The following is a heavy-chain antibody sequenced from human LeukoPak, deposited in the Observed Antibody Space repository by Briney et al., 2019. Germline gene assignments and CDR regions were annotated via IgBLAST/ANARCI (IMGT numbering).Heavy chain of an antibody. Sequence: PGGSLRLSCAASGFTFSSYGVHWVRQAPGKGLEWVAVISYDGSNKYYADSVKGRFTISRDNSKNTLYLQMNSLRAEDTAVYYCAKTPYDSSGYDYWGQGTLVTVSS. CDR1: GFTFSSYG. CDR3: AKTPYDSSGYDY. J-gene: IGHJ4*02. V-gene: IGHV3-30*18. CDR2: ISYDGSNK. D-gene: IGHD3-22*01.